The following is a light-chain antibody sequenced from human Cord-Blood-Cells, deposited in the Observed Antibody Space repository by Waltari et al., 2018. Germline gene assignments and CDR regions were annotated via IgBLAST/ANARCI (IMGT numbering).Light chain of an antibody. Sequence: DIQMTQSPSSLSASVGDRVPITCRASQSISSYLNWYHQKPGKAPKLLIYAASSLQSGVPSRFSGSGSGTDFTLTISSLQPEDFATYYCLQHNSYPPSFGQGTKLEIK. CDR2: AAS. V-gene: IGKV1-39*01. J-gene: IGKJ2*03. CDR1: QSISSY. CDR3: LQHNSYPPS.